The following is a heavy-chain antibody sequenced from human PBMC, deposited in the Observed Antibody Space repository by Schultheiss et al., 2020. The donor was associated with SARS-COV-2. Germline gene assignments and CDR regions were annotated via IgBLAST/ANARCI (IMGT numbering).Heavy chain of an antibody. V-gene: IGHV4-61*05. CDR3: AKERLRSDAFDI. CDR2: IYYSGST. CDR1: GGSISSSSYY. J-gene: IGHJ3*02. Sequence: SETLSLTCTVSGGSISSSSYYWGWIRQPPGKGLEWIGYIYYSGSTNYNPSLKSRVTISVDTSKNQFSLKLSSVTAADTAVYYCAKERLRSDAFDIWGQGTMVTVSS. D-gene: IGHD1-26*01.